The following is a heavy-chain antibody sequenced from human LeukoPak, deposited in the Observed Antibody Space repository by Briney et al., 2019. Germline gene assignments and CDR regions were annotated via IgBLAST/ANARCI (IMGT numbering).Heavy chain of an antibody. D-gene: IGHD3-22*01. CDR1: GYIFTSYW. V-gene: IGHV5-51*01. CDR2: IYPGDSDT. CDR3: ARLKGYYDSSGSFFDY. J-gene: IGHJ4*02. Sequence: GESLKISCKGSGYIFTSYWIGWVRQMPGKGLEWMGIIYPGDSDTRYSPSFQGQVTISADKSISTAYLQWSSLKASDTAMYYCARLKGYYDSSGSFFDYWGQGTLVTVSS.